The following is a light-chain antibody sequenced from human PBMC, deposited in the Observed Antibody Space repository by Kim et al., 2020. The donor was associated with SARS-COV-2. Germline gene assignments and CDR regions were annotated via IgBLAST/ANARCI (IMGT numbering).Light chain of an antibody. Sequence: SYELTQPPSMSVSPGQTASITCSGDKLGDKYVWRYQQKPGQSPVLVIYQNRKRPSGVPERFSGSNSGNTATLTISGTQAMDEADYSCQAWDSSTYVVFGG. CDR1: KLGDKY. CDR2: QNR. V-gene: IGLV3-1*01. J-gene: IGLJ2*01. CDR3: QAWDSSTYVV.